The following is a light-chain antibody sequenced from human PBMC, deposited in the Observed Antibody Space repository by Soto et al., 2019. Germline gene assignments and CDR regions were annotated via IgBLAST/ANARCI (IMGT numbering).Light chain of an antibody. V-gene: IGKV1-39*01. Sequence: IQLTQSPLSLSASVGDKVTLTFRTSQNINSYLSWYQQKPGKAPRLLIYGASSLQVGVPSRFIGSGSGTDFTLTITSLQPEDFATYYCQQSYSFLSFAGGTKV. CDR3: QQSYSFLS. J-gene: IGKJ4*01. CDR2: GAS. CDR1: QNINSY.